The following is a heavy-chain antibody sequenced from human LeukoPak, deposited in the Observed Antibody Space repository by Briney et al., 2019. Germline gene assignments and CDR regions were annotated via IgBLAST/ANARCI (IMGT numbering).Heavy chain of an antibody. CDR1: GFTFDDYG. J-gene: IGHJ4*01. Sequence: GGSLRLSCAASGFTFDDYGMNWVRQAPGKGLEWVSSISSSSSYIYYADSVKGRFTISRDNAKNSLYLQMNSLRAEDTAVYYCARDKKSSPPFDYWGQGTLVTVSS. CDR2: ISSSSSYI. V-gene: IGHV3-21*01. CDR3: ARDKKSSPPFDY.